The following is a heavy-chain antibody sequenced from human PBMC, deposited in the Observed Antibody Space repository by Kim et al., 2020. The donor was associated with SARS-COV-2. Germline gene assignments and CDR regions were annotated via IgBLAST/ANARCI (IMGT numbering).Heavy chain of an antibody. J-gene: IGHJ6*02. CDR2: IFVYNGDT. CDR3: ARDFFSELVLAGVPSSLKSYYSGLDV. Sequence: ASVKVSCKTSGYSFKTYGISWLRQAPGQGLEWLGWIFVYNGDTKLAERLQGRATLTADTSATTAYLELRGLTSDDTAVYYCARDFFSELVLAGVPSSLKSYYSGLDVWGQGTTVIVSS. CDR1: GYSFKTYG. V-gene: IGHV1-18*04. D-gene: IGHD2-8*02.